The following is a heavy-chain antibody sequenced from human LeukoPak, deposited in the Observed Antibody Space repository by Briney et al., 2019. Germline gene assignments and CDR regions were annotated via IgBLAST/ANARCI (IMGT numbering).Heavy chain of an antibody. CDR2: INHSGST. Sequence: PSETLSLTCAVYGGSFSGYYWSWIRQPPGKGLEWIGEINHSGSTNYNPSLKSRVTISVDTSKNQFSLKLRSVTAADTAVYYCAMGAVVPAAKYWGQGTLVTVSS. CDR1: GGSFSGYY. V-gene: IGHV4-34*01. J-gene: IGHJ4*02. CDR3: AMGAVVPAAKY. D-gene: IGHD2-2*01.